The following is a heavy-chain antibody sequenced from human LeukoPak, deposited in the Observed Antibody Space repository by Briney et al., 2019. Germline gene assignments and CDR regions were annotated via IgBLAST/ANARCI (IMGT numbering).Heavy chain of an antibody. Sequence: MSSETLSLTCSVSGGSINVYYWNWIRQSPGKGLEWIGSISYSGSANYNPSLKSRVTISIDTSKNRFSLKVSSVTAADTAMYYCARGGSRSYTSSTLDYWGQGTLVTVSS. V-gene: IGHV4-59*01. J-gene: IGHJ4*02. CDR3: ARGGSRSYTSSTLDY. CDR2: ISYSGSA. CDR1: GGSINVYY. D-gene: IGHD6-6*01.